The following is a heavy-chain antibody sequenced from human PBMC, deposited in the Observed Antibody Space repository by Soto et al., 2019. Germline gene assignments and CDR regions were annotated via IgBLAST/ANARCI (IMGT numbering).Heavy chain of an antibody. Sequence: SVKVSCKASGGTFSSYAISWVRQAPGQGLEWVGGIIPIFGTANYAQKFQGRVTITADKSTSTAYMELSSLRSEDTAVYYCARLDDTRGWFDPWGQGTLVTVSS. D-gene: IGHD3-22*01. CDR2: IIPIFGTA. J-gene: IGHJ5*02. CDR3: ARLDDTRGWFDP. CDR1: GGTFSSYA. V-gene: IGHV1-69*06.